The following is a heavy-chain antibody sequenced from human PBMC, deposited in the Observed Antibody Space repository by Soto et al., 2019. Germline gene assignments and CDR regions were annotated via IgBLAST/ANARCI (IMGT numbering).Heavy chain of an antibody. J-gene: IGHJ3*02. CDR1: GFTFSGSA. CDR2: IRSKANSYAT. CDR3: TTDKMTTDAFDI. V-gene: IGHV3-73*01. Sequence: GGSLRLSXAASGFTFSGSAMHWVRQASGKGLEWVGRIRSKANSYATAYAASVKGRFTISRDDSKNTAYLQMNSLKTEDTAVYYCTTDKMTTDAFDIWGQGTMVTVSS.